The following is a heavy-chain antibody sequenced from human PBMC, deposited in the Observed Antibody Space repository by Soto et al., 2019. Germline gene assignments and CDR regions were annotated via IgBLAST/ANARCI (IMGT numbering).Heavy chain of an antibody. Sequence: QVQLLESGGGVVQPGRSLRLSCAASAFTFSDFAMHWVRQAPGKGLEWMAVMSSDGTTIYYAGSVKGRFTISRDNFKSPRYLQMNSLRPDDTAVYYCARPGFHFGLDVWGLGTTVTVS. CDR3: ARPGFHFGLDV. D-gene: IGHD3-9*01. CDR1: AFTFSDFA. V-gene: IGHV3-30-3*01. J-gene: IGHJ6*02. CDR2: MSSDGTTI.